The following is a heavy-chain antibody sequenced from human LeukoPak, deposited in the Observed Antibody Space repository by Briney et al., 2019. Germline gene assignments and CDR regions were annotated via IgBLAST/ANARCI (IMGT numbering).Heavy chain of an antibody. V-gene: IGHV1-2*02. D-gene: IGHD2-2*01. J-gene: IGHJ4*02. CDR2: INPNSGGT. Sequence: ASVKVPCKASGYTFTGYYMHWVRQAPGQGLEWMGWINPNSGGTNYAQKFQGRVTVTRDTSISTAYMELSRLRSDDTGVYYCARVGHCSTTYCPGGFDYWGQGTLVTVSS. CDR3: ARVGHCSTTYCPGGFDY. CDR1: GYTFTGYY.